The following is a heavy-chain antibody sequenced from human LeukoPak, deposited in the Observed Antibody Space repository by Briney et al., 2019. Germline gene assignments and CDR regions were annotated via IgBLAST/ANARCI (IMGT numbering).Heavy chain of an antibody. CDR1: GYSLTELS. J-gene: IGHJ5*02. CDR2: FDPEEGEK. D-gene: IGHD2-15*01. CDR3: ATDGSGAEWGGWFDP. V-gene: IGHV1-24*01. Sequence: ASAKVSCKVSGYSLTELSMHWVRQAPGKGLEWMGGFDPEEGEKVYAQKFQGRVTMTEDTSTDTAYMELTSLRYEDTAVYYCATDGSGAEWGGWFDPWGQGTLVTVSS.